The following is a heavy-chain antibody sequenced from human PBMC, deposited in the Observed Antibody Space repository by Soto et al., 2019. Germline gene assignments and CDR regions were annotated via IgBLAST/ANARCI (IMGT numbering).Heavy chain of an antibody. CDR3: ARADIVVVCHFDY. CDR1: GFTFSSYS. CDR2: ISSSSSYI. D-gene: IGHD2-15*01. Sequence: EVQLVESGGGLVKPGGSLRLSCAASGFTFSSYSMNWVRQAPGKGLEWVSSISSSSSYIYYADSVKGRFTISRDNAKNSLYLQKNSLRAEDTAVYYCARADIVVVCHFDYWGQGTLVTVSS. J-gene: IGHJ4*02. V-gene: IGHV3-21*01.